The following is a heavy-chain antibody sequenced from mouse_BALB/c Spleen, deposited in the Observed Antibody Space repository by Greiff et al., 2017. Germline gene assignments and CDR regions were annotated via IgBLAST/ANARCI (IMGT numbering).Heavy chain of an antibody. Sequence: EVKLVESGGGLVQPGGSLRLSCATSGFTFTDYYMSWVRQPPGKALEWLGFIRNKANGYTTEYSASVKGRFTISRDNSQSILYLQMNTLRAEDSATYYCARDIGGRGFDYWGQGTTLTVSS. CDR3: ARDIGGRGFDY. V-gene: IGHV7-3*02. J-gene: IGHJ2*01. D-gene: IGHD3-3*01. CDR1: GFTFTDYY. CDR2: IRNKANGYTT.